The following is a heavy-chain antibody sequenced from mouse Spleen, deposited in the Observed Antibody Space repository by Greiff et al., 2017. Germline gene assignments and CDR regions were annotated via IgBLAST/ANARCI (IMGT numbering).Heavy chain of an antibody. CDR3: ATGTGYFDV. CDR2: ISTYYGDA. D-gene: IGHD4-1*01. Sequence: VQLQQSGAELVRPGVSVKISCKGSGYTFTDYAMHWVKQSHAKSLEWIGVISTYYGDASYNQKFKGKATMTVDKSSSTAYMELARLTSEDSAIYYCATGTGYFDVWGAGTTVTVSS. J-gene: IGHJ1*01. V-gene: IGHV1S137*01. CDR1: GYTFTDYA.